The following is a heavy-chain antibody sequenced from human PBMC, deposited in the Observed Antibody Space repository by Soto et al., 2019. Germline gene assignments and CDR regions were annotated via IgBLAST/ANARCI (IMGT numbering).Heavy chain of an antibody. J-gene: IGHJ6*02. Sequence: PSETLSLTCTVSGGSISSYYWSWIRQPPGKGLEWIGYIFYSGSTNYNPPLKSLVTISVDTSKNKFSLKLSSVTAADTAVYYCARDHGRQFVYYGMDVWGQGTTVTVSS. CDR1: GGSISSYY. V-gene: IGHV4-59*01. CDR3: ARDHGRQFVYYGMDV. CDR2: IFYSGST. D-gene: IGHD2-8*01.